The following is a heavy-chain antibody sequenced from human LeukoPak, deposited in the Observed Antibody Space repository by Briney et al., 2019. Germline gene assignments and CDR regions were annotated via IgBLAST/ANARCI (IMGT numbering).Heavy chain of an antibody. CDR2: IYPGDSDT. V-gene: IGHV5-51*01. J-gene: IGHJ4*02. Sequence: GESLQISCKGSGSSFTSYWIGWVRQLPGKGLEWMGIIYPGDSDTRYSPSFQGQVTISADKSISTAYLQWSSLKASDTAMYYCARNSGWYGPDVYYFDYWGQGTLVTVPS. CDR3: ARNSGWYGPDVYYFDY. CDR1: GSSFTSYW. D-gene: IGHD6-19*01.